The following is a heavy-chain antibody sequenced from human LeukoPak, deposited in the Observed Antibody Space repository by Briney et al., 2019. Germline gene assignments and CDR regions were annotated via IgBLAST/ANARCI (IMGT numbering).Heavy chain of an antibody. V-gene: IGHV3-23*01. Sequence: PGGSLRLSCAASGFTFDDYGMSWVRQAPGKGLEWVSAISGSGGSTYYADSVKGRFTISRDNSKNTLYLQMNSLRAEDTAVYYCAKARGGGYYDTKSSWDIDYWGQGTLVTVSS. CDR1: GFTFDDYG. D-gene: IGHD3-22*01. J-gene: IGHJ4*02. CDR2: ISGSGGST. CDR3: AKARGGGYYDTKSSWDIDY.